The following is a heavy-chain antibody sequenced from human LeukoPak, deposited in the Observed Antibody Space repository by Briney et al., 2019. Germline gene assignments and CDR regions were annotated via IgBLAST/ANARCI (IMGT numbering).Heavy chain of an antibody. J-gene: IGHJ4*02. D-gene: IGHD3-9*01. CDR1: GFTFSSYW. CDR2: IKQDGSEK. V-gene: IGHV3-7*03. CDR3: AKVSTAILTGEFDY. Sequence: GGSLRLSCAASGFTFSSYWMSWVRQAPGKGLEWVANIKQDGSEKYYVDSVKGRFTISRDNAKNSLYLQMNSLRAEDTALYYCAKVSTAILTGEFDYWGQGTLVTVSS.